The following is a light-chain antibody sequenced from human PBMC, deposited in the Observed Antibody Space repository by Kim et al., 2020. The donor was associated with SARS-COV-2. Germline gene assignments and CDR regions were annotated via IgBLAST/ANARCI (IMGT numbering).Light chain of an antibody. V-gene: IGKV3-11*01. CDR1: QSVSSY. Sequence: PGERATLSCRASQSVSSYLAWYQQKPGQAPRLRIYDASNRATGIPARFSGSGSGTDFTLTISSLEPEDFAVYYCQQRSNWPPEITFGGGTKVDIK. CDR2: DAS. CDR3: QQRSNWPPEIT. J-gene: IGKJ4*01.